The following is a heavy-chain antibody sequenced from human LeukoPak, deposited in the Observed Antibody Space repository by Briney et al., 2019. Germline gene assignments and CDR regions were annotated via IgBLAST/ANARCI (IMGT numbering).Heavy chain of an antibody. J-gene: IGHJ4*02. V-gene: IGHV1-46*01. CDR1: GYTFTSYY. CDR3: ARGASPLVGATTTGDY. D-gene: IGHD1-26*01. CDR2: INPSGGST. Sequence: GASVKVSCKASGYTFTSYYMHWVRQAPGQGLEWIGIINPSGGSTSYAQKYQGRVTMTRDTSTSTVYMELSSLRSEDTAVYYCARGASPLVGATTTGDYWGQGTLVTVSS.